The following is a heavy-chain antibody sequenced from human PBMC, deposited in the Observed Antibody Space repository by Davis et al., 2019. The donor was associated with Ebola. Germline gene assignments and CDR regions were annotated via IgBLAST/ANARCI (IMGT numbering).Heavy chain of an antibody. J-gene: IGHJ6*03. Sequence: ASVKVSCKASGYTFNNYDINWVRQAPGQGLEWMGWMNPNSGYTTSAPKFQGRVTMTRNTSISTAYMELSTLTSDDTAVYYCARTFTSYYFYYMDVWGKGTTVTVSS. V-gene: IGHV1-8*02. CDR3: ARTFTSYYFYYMDV. CDR1: GYTFNNYD. CDR2: MNPNSGYT. D-gene: IGHD2/OR15-2a*01.